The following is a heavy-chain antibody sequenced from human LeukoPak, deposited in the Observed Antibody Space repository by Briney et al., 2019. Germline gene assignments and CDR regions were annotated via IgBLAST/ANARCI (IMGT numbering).Heavy chain of an antibody. CDR3: ARHISSGGTYAHFDY. J-gene: IGHJ4*02. CDR1: GSMYNYY. D-gene: IGHD1-26*01. CDR2: IHYNGIT. V-gene: IGHV4-59*08. Sequence: SETLSLTCTVSGSMYNYYWSWIRQPPGKGLEWIGYIHYNGITNYNPSLKSRVTMSLDTSKDQVSLKLNSVTAADTAVYYCARHISSGGTYAHFDYWGQGTLVTVSS.